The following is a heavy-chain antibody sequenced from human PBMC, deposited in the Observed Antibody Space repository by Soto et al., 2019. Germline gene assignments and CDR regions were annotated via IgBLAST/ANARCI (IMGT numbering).Heavy chain of an antibody. CDR3: ARSKSQLASVY. CDR2: INSDGSST. D-gene: IGHD2-2*01. V-gene: IGHV3-74*01. CDR1: VFTFSSYW. J-gene: IGHJ4*02. Sequence: GGSLRLSCAASVFTFSSYWMHWVRQAPGKGLVWVSRINSDGSSTSYADSVKGRFTISRDNAKNTLYLQMNSLRAEDTAVYYCARSKSQLASVYWGQGTLVTVSS.